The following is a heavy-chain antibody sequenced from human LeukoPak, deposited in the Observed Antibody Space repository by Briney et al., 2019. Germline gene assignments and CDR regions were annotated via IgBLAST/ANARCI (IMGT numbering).Heavy chain of an antibody. J-gene: IGHJ5*02. CDR2: IKQDGSEK. CDR1: GFTFNTYW. Sequence: GGSLRLSCAASGFTFNTYWMNWVRQARGKGLEWVANIKQDGSEKSYVDSVKGRFTISRDNAKNSLYLQMNSLRAEDTAVYYCARHGSRRGAWFDPWGQGTLVTVSS. D-gene: IGHD3-10*01. CDR3: ARHGSRRGAWFDP. V-gene: IGHV3-7*01.